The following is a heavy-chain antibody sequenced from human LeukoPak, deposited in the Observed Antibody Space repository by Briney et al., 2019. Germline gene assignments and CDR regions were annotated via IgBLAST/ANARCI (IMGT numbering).Heavy chain of an antibody. CDR2: ISSRGSTI. CDR1: GFTFSSYS. CDR3: ARDLEGYRGYGFDY. V-gene: IGHV3-48*02. J-gene: IGHJ4*02. Sequence: GGSLRLSCAASGFTFSSYSMNWVRQAPGKGLEWVSYISSRGSTIYYADSVKGRFTISRDNAKNSLYLQMSSLRDEDTAVYYCARDLEGYRGYGFDYWGRGTLVTLSS. D-gene: IGHD5-18*01.